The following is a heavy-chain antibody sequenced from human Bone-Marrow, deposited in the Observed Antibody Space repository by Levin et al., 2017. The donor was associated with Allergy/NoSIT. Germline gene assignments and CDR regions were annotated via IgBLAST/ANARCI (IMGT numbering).Heavy chain of an antibody. D-gene: IGHD3-22*01. V-gene: IGHV3-23*01. Sequence: GGSLRLSCAASGFTFSSYAMSWVRQAPGKGLEWVSAISGSGGSTYYADSVKGRFTISRDNSKNTLYLQMNSLRAEDTAVYYCAKDYYDSSGHKLFDYWGQGTLVTVSS. J-gene: IGHJ4*02. CDR3: AKDYYDSSGHKLFDY. CDR2: ISGSGGST. CDR1: GFTFSSYA.